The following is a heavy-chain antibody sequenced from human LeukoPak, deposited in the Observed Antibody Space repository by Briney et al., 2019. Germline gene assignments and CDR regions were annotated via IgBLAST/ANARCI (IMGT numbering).Heavy chain of an antibody. CDR1: GFTFDDYA. CDR3: AKDGDSSGHPGDNY. D-gene: IGHD3-22*01. CDR2: ISGGGGST. Sequence: PGGSLRLSCAASGFTFDDYAMHWLRQAPGKGLKWVSLISGGGGSTYYAVSVKGRFTISRDNSKNSLYLQMNSLRTEDTALYYCAKDGDSSGHPGDNYWGQGTLVTVSS. V-gene: IGHV3-43*02. J-gene: IGHJ4*02.